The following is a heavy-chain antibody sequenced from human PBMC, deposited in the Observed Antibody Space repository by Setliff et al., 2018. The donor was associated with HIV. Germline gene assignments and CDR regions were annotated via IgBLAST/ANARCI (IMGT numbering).Heavy chain of an antibody. CDR2: YYNGGT. Sequence: PSETLSLTCTVSGGSISTNEHYWNWVRQSPAKGLEWIGYYYNGGTSYNPSLQSRVTISVDTPKNQFSLHLNSVTAADTAVYYCARKEKGGAFDIWGLGTLVTVSS. CDR3: ARKEKGGAFDI. CDR1: GGSISTNEHY. V-gene: IGHV4-61*08. J-gene: IGHJ3*02.